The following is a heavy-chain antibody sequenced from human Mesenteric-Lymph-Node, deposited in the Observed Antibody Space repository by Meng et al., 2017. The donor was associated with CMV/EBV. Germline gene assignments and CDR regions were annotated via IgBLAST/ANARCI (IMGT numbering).Heavy chain of an antibody. CDR1: GFTFSSYA. D-gene: IGHD6-19*01. V-gene: IGHV3-23*01. Sequence: GGSLRLSCAASGFTFSSYAMSWVRQAPGKGPEWVSVISGTGSIRYYTDSVKGRFIISRDNSNLYLQMNSLRAEDTAVYFCAKIGKVDTSGWPPDSWGQGTLVTVSS. CDR2: ISGTGSIR. CDR3: AKIGKVDTSGWPPDS. J-gene: IGHJ4*02.